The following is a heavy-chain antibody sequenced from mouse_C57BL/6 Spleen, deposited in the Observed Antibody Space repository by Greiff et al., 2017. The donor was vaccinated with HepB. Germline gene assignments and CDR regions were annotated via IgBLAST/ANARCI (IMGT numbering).Heavy chain of an antibody. D-gene: IGHD1-2*01. J-gene: IGHJ4*01. CDR2: IWSGGSP. V-gene: IGHV2-2*01. Sequence: QVQLQQSGPGLVQPSQSLSITCTVSGFSLTSYGVHWVRQSPGKGLEWLGVIWSGGSPDYNAAFISRLSISKDNSKSQVFFKMNSLQAYDTAIYYCARNLDDLRRNAMDYWGQGTSVTVSS. CDR1: GFSLTSYG. CDR3: ARNLDDLRRNAMDY.